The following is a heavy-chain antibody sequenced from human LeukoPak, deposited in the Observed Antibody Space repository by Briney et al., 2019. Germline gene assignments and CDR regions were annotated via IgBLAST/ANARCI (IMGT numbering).Heavy chain of an antibody. V-gene: IGHV3-7*01. CDR2: IKQDGSEK. CDR1: GFTFSSYW. CDR3: ARENYYDSSGRDY. D-gene: IGHD3-22*01. Sequence: GGSLRLSCAASGFTFSSYWMSWVRQAPGKGLEWVANIKQDGSEKDYVDSVKGRFTISRDNAKNSLYLQMNSLRAEDTAVYYCARENYYDSSGRDYWGQGTLVTVSS. J-gene: IGHJ4*02.